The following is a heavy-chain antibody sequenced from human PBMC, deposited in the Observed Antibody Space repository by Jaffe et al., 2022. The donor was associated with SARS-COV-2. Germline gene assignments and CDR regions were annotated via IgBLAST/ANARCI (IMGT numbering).Heavy chain of an antibody. J-gene: IGHJ4*02. CDR3: AKEEPPYSYGPLQFDY. CDR2: ISGSGGST. CDR1: GFTFSSYA. D-gene: IGHD5-18*01. Sequence: EVQLLESGGGLVQPGGSLRLSCAASGFTFSSYAMSWVRQAPGKGLEWVSAISGSGGSTYYADSVKGRFTISRDNSKNTLYLQMNSLRAEDTAVYYCAKEEPPYSYGPLQFDYWGQGTLVTVSS. V-gene: IGHV3-23*01.